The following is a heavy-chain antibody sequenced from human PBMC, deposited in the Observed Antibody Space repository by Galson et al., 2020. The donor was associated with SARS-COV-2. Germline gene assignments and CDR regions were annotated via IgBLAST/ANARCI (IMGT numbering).Heavy chain of an antibody. CDR3: ARASYSSGWPNGYYYYMDV. J-gene: IGHJ6*03. V-gene: IGHV4-59*08. CDR1: GGSISSYY. D-gene: IGHD6-19*01. Sequence: SETLSLTCTVSGGSISSYYWSWIRQPPGKGLEWIGYIYYSGSTNYNPSLKSRVTISVDTSKNQFSLNLSSVTAADTAVYYCARASYSSGWPNGYYYYMDVWGKGTTVTVSS. CDR2: IYYSGST.